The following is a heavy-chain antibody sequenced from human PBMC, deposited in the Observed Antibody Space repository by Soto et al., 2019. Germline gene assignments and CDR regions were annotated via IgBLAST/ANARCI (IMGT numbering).Heavy chain of an antibody. J-gene: IGHJ6*02. CDR3: ARQGMAAAGTDPNYYYYGMDV. CDR1: GYSFTNYW. D-gene: IGHD6-13*01. CDR2: IHPGDSDT. V-gene: IGHV5-51*01. Sequence: GESLKISCKGSGYSFTNYWIAWVRQMPGKGLEWLGIIHPGDSDTTYSPSFQGQVTISADKSISTAYLQWSSLKASDTAMYYCARQGMAAAGTDPNYYYYGMDVWGPGTTVTVSS.